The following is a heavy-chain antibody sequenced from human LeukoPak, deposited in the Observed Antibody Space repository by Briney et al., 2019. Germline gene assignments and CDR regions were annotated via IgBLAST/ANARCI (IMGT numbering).Heavy chain of an antibody. D-gene: IGHD2-2*01. CDR2: INLDGGST. Sequence: PGGSLRLSCAASGFTFDDYGMSWVRQAPGRGLEWVSGINLDGGSTGYADSVKGRFTISRDNAKNSRYLQVNSLRAEDTALYYCARGAYCSSTSCSSFAYWGQGTLVTVSS. CDR1: GFTFDDYG. J-gene: IGHJ4*02. V-gene: IGHV3-20*04. CDR3: ARGAYCSSTSCSSFAY.